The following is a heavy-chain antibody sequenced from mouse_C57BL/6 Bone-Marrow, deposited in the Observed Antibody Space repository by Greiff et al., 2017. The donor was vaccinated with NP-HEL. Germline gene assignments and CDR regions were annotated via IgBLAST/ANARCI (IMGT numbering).Heavy chain of an antibody. J-gene: IGHJ2*01. CDR3: ARKGNYGNLHFDY. Sequence: VKLVESGPGLVQPSQSLSITCTVSGFSLTSYGVHWVRQSPGKGLEWLGVIWSGGSTDYNAAFISRLSISKDNSKSQVFFKMNSLQADDTAIYYCARKGNYGNLHFDYWGQGTTLTVSS. CDR2: IWSGGST. CDR1: GFSLTSYG. D-gene: IGHD2-1*01. V-gene: IGHV2-2*01.